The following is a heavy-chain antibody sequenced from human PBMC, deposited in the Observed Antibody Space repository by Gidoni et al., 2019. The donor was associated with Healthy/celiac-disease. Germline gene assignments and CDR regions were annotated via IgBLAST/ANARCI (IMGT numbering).Heavy chain of an antibody. J-gene: IGHJ6*02. CDR2: ISYDGSNK. D-gene: IGHD3-10*01. CDR3: AREEVLLWFGEPQDYYGMDV. V-gene: IGHV3-30*19. Sequence: PGRSLRLSCAASGFTFSSSGMHWVRQAPGKGLEWVAVISYDGSNKYYADSVKGRFTISRDNSKNTLYLKMNSLRAEDTAVYYCAREEVLLWFGEPQDYYGMDVWGQGTTVTVSS. CDR1: GFTFSSSG.